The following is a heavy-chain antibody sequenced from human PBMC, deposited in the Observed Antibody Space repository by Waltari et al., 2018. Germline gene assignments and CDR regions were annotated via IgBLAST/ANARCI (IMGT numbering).Heavy chain of an antibody. Sequence: VQLVESGGGLVQTGGSLRLHCALSGFTFRRSWMHWVRQAPGQGLVWVSHINGDGSSTSYADSVKGRFTIARDDAKNTLYLQMNSLRAEDTAVYYCARDYYHSISHWGQGTLVTVSS. CDR3: ARDYYHSISH. D-gene: IGHD1-26*01. CDR1: GFTFRRSW. V-gene: IGHV3-74*01. CDR2: INGDGSST. J-gene: IGHJ4*02.